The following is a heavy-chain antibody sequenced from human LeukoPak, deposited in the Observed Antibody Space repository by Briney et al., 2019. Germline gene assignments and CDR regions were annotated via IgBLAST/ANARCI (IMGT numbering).Heavy chain of an antibody. CDR3: ARACTSCYTGNAFDI. CDR1: GYTFTSYG. D-gene: IGHD2-2*02. J-gene: IGHJ3*02. V-gene: IGHV1-18*01. CDR2: ISAYNGNT. Sequence: GASVKVSCKASGYTFTSYGISWVRQAPGQGLEWMGWISAYNGNTNYAQKLQGRVTMTTDTSTSTAYMELRSLRSDDTAVYYCARACTSCYTGNAFDIWGQGTMVTVSS.